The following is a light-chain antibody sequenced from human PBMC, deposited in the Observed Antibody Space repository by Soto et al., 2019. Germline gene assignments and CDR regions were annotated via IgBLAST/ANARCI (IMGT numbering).Light chain of an antibody. V-gene: IGLV2-14*01. CDR3: SSYTGSTTLGV. J-gene: IGLJ2*01. Sequence: QSALTQPASVSGSPGQSITISCTGTSSDVGGYNYVSWYQQHPGKAPKLMIYEVSNRPSGVSNRFSGSKSGNTASLTISGLQAEDEADYYCSSYTGSTTLGVFGGGTKLTVL. CDR2: EVS. CDR1: SSDVGGYNY.